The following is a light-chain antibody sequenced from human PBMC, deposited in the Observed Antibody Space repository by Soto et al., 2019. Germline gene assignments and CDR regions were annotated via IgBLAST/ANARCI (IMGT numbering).Light chain of an antibody. V-gene: IGKV3-15*01. J-gene: IGKJ1*01. CDR1: QNIYYN. CDR2: RAS. Sequence: ILMTQSPATVSVSPGESATLSCRASQNIYYNVAWYQQRPGQAPRLVIYRASTRAPGVPARFSGSGSGTEFTLTISSLQPEDFTVYSCLQYHNLWAFGQGTKVEI. CDR3: LQYHNLWA.